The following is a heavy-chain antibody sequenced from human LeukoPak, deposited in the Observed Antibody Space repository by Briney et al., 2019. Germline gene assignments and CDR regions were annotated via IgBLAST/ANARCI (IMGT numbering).Heavy chain of an antibody. CDR3: ALPLRDGDFYFDY. Sequence: PGGSLRLSCAASGFTFSNYWMHWVRQAPGKGLVWVSRINRDGRGTNYADSVKGRFTISRDNAKNTVFLQMNSLRAEDTAVYYCALPLRDGDFYFDYWGQGTLVTVSS. CDR1: GFTFSNYW. J-gene: IGHJ4*02. D-gene: IGHD4-17*01. CDR2: INRDGRGT. V-gene: IGHV3-74*01.